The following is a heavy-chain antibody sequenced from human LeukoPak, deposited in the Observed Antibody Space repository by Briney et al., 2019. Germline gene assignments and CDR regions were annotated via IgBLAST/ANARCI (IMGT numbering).Heavy chain of an antibody. J-gene: IGHJ4*02. CDR1: GFTFSSYE. CDR2: ISSSGSTI. Sequence: GGSLRLSCAASGFTFSSYEMNWVRQAPGKGLEWVSYISSSGSTIYYADSVKGRFTISRDNAKNSLYLQMNSLRAEDTAVYYRARDRGGSLDFDYWGQGTLVTVSS. CDR3: ARDRGGSLDFDY. D-gene: IGHD3-10*01. V-gene: IGHV3-48*03.